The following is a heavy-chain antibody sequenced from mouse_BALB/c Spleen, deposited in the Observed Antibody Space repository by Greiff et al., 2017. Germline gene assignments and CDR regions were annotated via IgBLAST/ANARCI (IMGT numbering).Heavy chain of an antibody. D-gene: IGHD1-1*01. V-gene: IGHV5-6-3*01. CDR1: GFTFSSYG. CDR2: INSNGGST. Sequence: EVQLVESGGGLVQPGGSLKLSCAASGFTFSSYGMSWVRQTPDKRLELVATINSNGGSTYYPDSVKGRFTISRDNAKNTLYLQMSSLKSEDTAMYYCARDSDYYGSSYQLYWYFDVWGAGTTVTVSA. CDR3: ARDSDYYGSSYQLYWYFDV. J-gene: IGHJ1*01.